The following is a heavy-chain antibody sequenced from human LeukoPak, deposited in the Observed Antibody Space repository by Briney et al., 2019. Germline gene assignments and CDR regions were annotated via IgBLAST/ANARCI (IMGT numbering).Heavy chain of an antibody. Sequence: SGGCLRLSCAASGFTFSSYWMHWVRAAPGKGLVWVSRINSDGRSTSYADSVKGRYPISRDNAKNTLYLQMNSLRAEDTAVYYCARDGDVLLWFGELSRLGFDYWGQGTLVTVSS. J-gene: IGHJ4*02. CDR3: ARDGDVLLWFGELSRLGFDY. CDR1: GFTFSSYW. CDR2: INSDGRST. V-gene: IGHV3-74*01. D-gene: IGHD3-10*01.